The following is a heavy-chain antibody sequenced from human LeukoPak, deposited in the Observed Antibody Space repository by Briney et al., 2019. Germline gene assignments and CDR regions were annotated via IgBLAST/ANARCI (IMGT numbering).Heavy chain of an antibody. V-gene: IGHV3-23*01. CDR2: ISDXGXNX. CDR3: AKVYWNNYYYDY. Sequence: GGSLRLSCAAXXXXXXXXAMXXXXXXPXXXLEWVSAISDXGXNXXXXXSVKGRLTISRDSSKSTLYLQMNSLRADDTAVYYCAKVYWNNYYYDYWGQGTLVTVSS. CDR1: XXXXXXXA. J-gene: IGHJ4*02. D-gene: IGHD1/OR15-1a*01.